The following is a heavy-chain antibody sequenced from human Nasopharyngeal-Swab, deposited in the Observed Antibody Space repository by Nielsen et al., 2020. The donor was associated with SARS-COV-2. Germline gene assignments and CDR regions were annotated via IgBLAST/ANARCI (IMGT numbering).Heavy chain of an antibody. V-gene: IGHV4-30-4*01. J-gene: IGHJ6*02. Sequence: SETLSFTCTVSGGSISSGDYYWSWIRQPPGKGLEWIGYIYYSGSTYYNPSLKSRVTISVDTSKNQFSLKLSSVTAADTAVYYCARDDGYCSSTSCYSVGMDVWGQGTTVTVSS. CDR3: ARDDGYCSSTSCYSVGMDV. CDR1: GGSISSGDYY. CDR2: IYYSGST. D-gene: IGHD2-2*03.